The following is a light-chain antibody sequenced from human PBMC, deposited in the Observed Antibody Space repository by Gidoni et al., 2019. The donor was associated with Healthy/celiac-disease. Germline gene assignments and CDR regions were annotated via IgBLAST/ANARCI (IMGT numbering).Light chain of an antibody. V-gene: IGKV3-11*01. CDR3: QQRNNWPPT. CDR2: DAS. Sequence: EIVLTQSPATLSLSPGDRATLSCRASQSVSSYLAWYQQTPGQAPRLLIYDASNRSTGIPARFSGSGCGTVLPLTISVLDPEDVAVYCCQQRNNWPPTFGQGTKLEIK. J-gene: IGKJ2*01. CDR1: QSVSSY.